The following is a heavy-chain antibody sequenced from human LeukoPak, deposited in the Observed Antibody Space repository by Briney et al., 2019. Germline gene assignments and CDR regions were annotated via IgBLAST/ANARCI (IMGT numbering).Heavy chain of an antibody. V-gene: IGHV1-2*02. D-gene: IGHD3-3*01. CDR3: ASVGITIFGVGFDY. CDR1: GYTYTGYY. Sequence: GASVKVSCKASGYTYTGYYMHWVRQAPGQGLEWMGWINPNSGGTNYAQKFQGRVTMTRDTSISTAYMELSRLRSDDTAVYYCASVGITIFGVGFDYWGQGTLVTVSS. J-gene: IGHJ4*02. CDR2: INPNSGGT.